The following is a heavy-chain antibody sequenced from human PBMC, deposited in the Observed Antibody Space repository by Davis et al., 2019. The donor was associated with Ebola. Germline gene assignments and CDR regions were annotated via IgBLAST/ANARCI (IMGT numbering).Heavy chain of an antibody. CDR1: GGTFSSYA. D-gene: IGHD3-3*01. V-gene: IGHV1-69*06. CDR3: ASAHYDFWSGYPIIPGGMDV. J-gene: IGHJ6*02. CDR2: IIPIFGTA. Sequence: SVKVSCKASGGTFSSYAISWVRQAPGQGLEWLGGIIPIFGTANYAQKFQGRVTITADKSTSTAYMELSSLRSEDTAVYYCASAHYDFWSGYPIIPGGMDVWGQGTTVTVSS.